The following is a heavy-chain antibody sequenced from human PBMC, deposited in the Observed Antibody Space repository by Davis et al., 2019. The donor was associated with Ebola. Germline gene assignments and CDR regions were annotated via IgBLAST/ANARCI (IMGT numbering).Heavy chain of an antibody. CDR2: IDWDDDK. CDR1: GFSLSTRGMC. Sequence: SGPTLVKPTPTLTLTCPFSGFSLSTRGMCVSWIRQPPGKALEWLALIDWDDDKYYSTSLKTRLTISKDTSKNQVVLTMTNMDPVDTATYYCARIPKYYDFWSGYYTYYYYGMDVWGQGTTVTVSS. CDR3: ARIPKYYDFWSGYYTYYYYGMDV. V-gene: IGHV2-70*01. D-gene: IGHD3-3*01. J-gene: IGHJ6*02.